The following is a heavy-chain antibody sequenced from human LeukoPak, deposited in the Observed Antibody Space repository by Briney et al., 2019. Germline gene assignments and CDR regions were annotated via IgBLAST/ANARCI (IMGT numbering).Heavy chain of an antibody. CDR1: GGSISSYY. Sequence: SETLSLTCTVSGGSISSYYWSWIRQPPGKGLEWIGSIYYSGSTYYNPSLKSRVTISVDTSKNQFSLKLSSVTAADTAVYYCARHVVGYYDSSGYYQIDYWGQGTLVTVSS. CDR2: IYYSGST. CDR3: ARHVVGYYDSSGYYQIDY. J-gene: IGHJ4*02. V-gene: IGHV4-39*01. D-gene: IGHD3-22*01.